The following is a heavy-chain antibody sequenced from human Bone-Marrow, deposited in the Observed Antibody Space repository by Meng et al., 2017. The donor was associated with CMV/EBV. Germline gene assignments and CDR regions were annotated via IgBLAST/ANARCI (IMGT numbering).Heavy chain of an antibody. CDR3: ARAAVNDFWSGYFVDY. V-gene: IGHV1-2*02. D-gene: IGHD3-3*01. CDR2: INPNSGGT. Sequence: ASVKVSCKASGYTFTGYYMHWVRQAPGQGLEWMGWINPNSGGTSYAQKFQGRVTMTRDTSISTAYMELSRLRSDDTAVYYCARAAVNDFWSGYFVDYWGQGTLVTVSS. J-gene: IGHJ4*02. CDR1: GYTFTGYY.